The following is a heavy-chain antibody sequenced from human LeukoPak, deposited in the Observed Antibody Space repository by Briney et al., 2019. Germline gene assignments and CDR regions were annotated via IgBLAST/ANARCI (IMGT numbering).Heavy chain of an antibody. Sequence: AGGSLRLSCAASGFTFSTYSMNWVRQAPGKGLECVSYISSSSSTIYYADSVRGRFTISRDNAKNSLYLQMNSLRDEDTAVYYCARYTEHLYFVFDYWGQGTLVTVSS. CDR3: ARYTEHLYFVFDY. CDR2: ISSSSSTI. CDR1: GFTFSTYS. J-gene: IGHJ4*02. D-gene: IGHD2-8*01. V-gene: IGHV3-48*02.